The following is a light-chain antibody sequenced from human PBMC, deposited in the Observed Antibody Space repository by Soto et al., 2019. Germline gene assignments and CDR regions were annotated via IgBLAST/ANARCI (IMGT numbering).Light chain of an antibody. CDR3: SSFTRSNSYV. V-gene: IGLV2-14*03. Sequence: QSALTQPASVSGSPGQSITTSCTGTSSDVGAYNYVSWYQQHPGKVPKLMIYDVSDRPSGVSNRFSGSKSGNTASLTISGLQAEDEADYYCSSFTRSNSYVFGTGTKVTVL. CDR2: DVS. CDR1: SSDVGAYNY. J-gene: IGLJ1*01.